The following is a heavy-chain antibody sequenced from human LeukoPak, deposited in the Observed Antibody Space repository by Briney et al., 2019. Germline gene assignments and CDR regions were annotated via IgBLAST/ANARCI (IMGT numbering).Heavy chain of an antibody. CDR1: GGSISSYY. D-gene: IGHD6-19*01. J-gene: IGHJ6*02. V-gene: IGHV4-59*08. CDR3: ATASSHSSGWSHYGMDV. Sequence: SETLSLTCTVPGGSISSYYWSWIRQPPGKGLEWIGYIYYSGSTNYNPSLKSRVTISVDTSKNQFSLKLNSVTAADTAVYYCATASSHSSGWSHYGMDVWGQGTTVTVSS. CDR2: IYYSGST.